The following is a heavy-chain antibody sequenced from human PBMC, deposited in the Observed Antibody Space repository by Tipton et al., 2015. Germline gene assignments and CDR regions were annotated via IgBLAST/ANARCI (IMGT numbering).Heavy chain of an antibody. Sequence: TLSLTCSVSGGSITNSGHYWGWIRQSPGKGLEWIGSIYYSGKTYYNPSLTSRVTISVDPSKNQFSLKLSSVTAADTAVYYCASTAGVVATLDYWGQGTLVTVSS. CDR1: GGSITNSGHY. J-gene: IGHJ4*02. CDR3: ASTAGVVATLDY. CDR2: IYYSGKT. D-gene: IGHD5-12*01. V-gene: IGHV4-39*07.